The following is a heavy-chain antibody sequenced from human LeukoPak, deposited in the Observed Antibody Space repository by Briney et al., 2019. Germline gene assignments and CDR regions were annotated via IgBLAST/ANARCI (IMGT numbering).Heavy chain of an antibody. CDR3: ARTRSLGYCSSTSCYKGWFDP. V-gene: IGHV4-39*01. CDR2: LYYSGKT. D-gene: IGHD2-2*02. J-gene: IGHJ5*02. CDR1: GASLTTTASY. Sequence: PSETLSLTCTVAGASLTTTASYWGWIRQPPGKDLEYIGSLYYSGKTSYNPSLKSRATISLDTSKNQFSLKLSSVTAADTAVYYCARTRSLGYCSSTSCYKGWFDPWGQGTLVTVSS.